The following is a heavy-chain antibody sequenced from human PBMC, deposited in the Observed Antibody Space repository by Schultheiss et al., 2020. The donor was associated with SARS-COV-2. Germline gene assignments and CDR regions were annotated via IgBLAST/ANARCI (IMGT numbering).Heavy chain of an antibody. CDR3: ARTGGVPAAMGWFDP. Sequence: SETLSLTCAVYGGSFSGYYWSWIRQPPGKGLEWIGEINHSGSTNYNPSLKSRVTISVDTSKNQFSLKLSSVTAADTAVYYCARTGGVPAAMGWFDPWGQADLGTSSS. V-gene: IGHV4-34*01. D-gene: IGHD2-2*01. J-gene: IGHJ5*02. CDR1: GGSFSGYY. CDR2: INHSGST.